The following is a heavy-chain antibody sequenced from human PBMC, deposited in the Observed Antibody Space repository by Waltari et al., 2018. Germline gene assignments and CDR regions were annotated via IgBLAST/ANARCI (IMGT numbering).Heavy chain of an antibody. D-gene: IGHD3-22*01. V-gene: IGHV3-7*01. CDR3: ARAHYYYDSSGYYFWYFQH. CDR2: IKQDGSEK. CDR1: GFTFSSYW. J-gene: IGHJ1*01. Sequence: EVQLVESGGGLVQPGGSLRLSCAASGFTFSSYWMSWVRQAPGKGREWVANIKQDGSEKYYVDSVKGRFTISRDNAKNSLYLQMNSLRAEDTAVYYCARAHYYYDSSGYYFWYFQHWGQGTLVTVSS.